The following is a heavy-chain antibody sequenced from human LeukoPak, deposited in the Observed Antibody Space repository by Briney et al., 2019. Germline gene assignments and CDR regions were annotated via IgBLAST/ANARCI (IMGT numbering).Heavy chain of an antibody. J-gene: IGHJ6*02. CDR1: GGSISSSSYY. CDR3: ARSEIYYYYGMDV. Sequence: SETLSLTCTVSGGSISSSSYYWGWIRQPPGKGLEWIGSIYYSGSTYYNPSLKSRVTISVDTSKNQFSLKLSSVTAADTAVYYCARSEIYYYYGMDVWGQGTTVTVSS. CDR2: IYYSGST. V-gene: IGHV4-39*01. D-gene: IGHD5-24*01.